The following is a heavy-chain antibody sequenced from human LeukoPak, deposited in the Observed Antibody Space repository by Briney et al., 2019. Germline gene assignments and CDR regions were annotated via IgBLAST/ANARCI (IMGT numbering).Heavy chain of an antibody. CDR3: ARRDLSSISFDY. V-gene: IGHV4-59*01. CDR1: GGSISSYY. D-gene: IGHD3-3*02. J-gene: IGHJ4*02. CDR2: IYYSGST. Sequence: SETLSLTCTVSGGSISSYYWSWIRRPPGKGLEWIGYIYYSGSTNYNPSLKSRVTISVDTSKNQFSLKLSSVTAADTAVYYCARRDLSSISFDYWGQGTLVTVSS.